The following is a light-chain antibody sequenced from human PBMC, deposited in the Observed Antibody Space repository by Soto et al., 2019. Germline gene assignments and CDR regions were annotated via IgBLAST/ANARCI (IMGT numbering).Light chain of an antibody. CDR2: EVT. CDR1: SNDVGICNY. CDR3: SSYTISSTWV. V-gene: IGLV2-14*01. J-gene: IGLJ3*02. Sequence: QSVLTQPASVSGSPGQSITISCTGTSNDVGICNYVSWYQQHPGKAPKLMIYEVTNRPSGVSDRFSGSKSDNTASLTISGLQAEDEADYYCSSYTISSTWVFGGGTKLTVL.